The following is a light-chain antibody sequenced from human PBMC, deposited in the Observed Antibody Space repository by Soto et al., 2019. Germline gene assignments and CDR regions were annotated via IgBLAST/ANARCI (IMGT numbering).Light chain of an antibody. CDR1: QSVSSN. CDR2: GAS. J-gene: IGKJ3*01. V-gene: IGKV3-20*01. Sequence: EMVMTQSPATLSVSPGERATLSCRASQSVSSNLAWYQQKPGQAPRLLIYGASSRATGIPDRFSGSGSGTDFTLTISRLEPEDFAVYYCQQYANSPLTFGPGTKVDIK. CDR3: QQYANSPLT.